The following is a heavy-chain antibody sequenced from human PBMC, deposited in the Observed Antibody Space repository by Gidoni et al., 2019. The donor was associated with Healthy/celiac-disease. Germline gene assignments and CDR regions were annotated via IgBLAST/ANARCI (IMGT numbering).Heavy chain of an antibody. J-gene: IGHJ4*02. D-gene: IGHD2-8*01. Sequence: EVQLVESGGVVVQPGGSLRLSCAASGFAFDDYTMHWVRKAPGKGLEWVSLISWDGGSTYYADSVKGRFTISRDNSKNSLYLQMNSLRTEDTALYYCAKDKLEYAAMYYFDYWGQGTLVTVSS. CDR3: AKDKLEYAAMYYFDY. V-gene: IGHV3-43*01. CDR2: ISWDGGST. CDR1: GFAFDDYT.